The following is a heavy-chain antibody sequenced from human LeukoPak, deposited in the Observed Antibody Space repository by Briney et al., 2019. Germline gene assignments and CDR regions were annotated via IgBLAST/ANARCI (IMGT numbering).Heavy chain of an antibody. CDR1: GFTFSSYA. D-gene: IGHD1-26*01. CDR2: ISGSGGST. J-gene: IGHJ4*02. V-gene: IGHV3-23*01. CDR3: ASPKSKWELLYYFDY. Sequence: PGGSLRLSCAASGFTFSSYAMSWVRQAPGKGLEWVSAISGSGGSTYYADSVKGRFTISRDNSKNTLYLQMNSLRAEDTAVYYCASPKSKWELLYYFDYWGQGTLVTVSS.